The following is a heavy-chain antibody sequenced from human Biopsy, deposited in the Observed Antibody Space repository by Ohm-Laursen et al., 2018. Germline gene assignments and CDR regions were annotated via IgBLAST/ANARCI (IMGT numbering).Heavy chain of an antibody. Sequence: SHTLSLTCSVSGDSISSDIYYWVWIRQPPGKGLEWIGNIYNSESTSTYYNLSLKGRVSISVDTSHNQFSLKLNSVTAADTAVYFCARRVSGSGRVDPWGQRTLVTVSS. V-gene: IGHV4-39*01. CDR3: ARRVSGSGRVDP. CDR1: GDSISSDIYY. D-gene: IGHD3-10*01. CDR2: IYNSESTST. J-gene: IGHJ5*02.